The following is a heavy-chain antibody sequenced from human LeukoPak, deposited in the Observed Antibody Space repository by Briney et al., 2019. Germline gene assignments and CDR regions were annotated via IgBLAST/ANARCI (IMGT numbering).Heavy chain of an antibody. CDR1: GFTFSSYW. D-gene: IGHD1-26*01. CDR3: ARETSGSYYGQQYDYYYMDV. Sequence: GGSLRLSCAASGFTFSSYWMSWVRQAPGKGLEWVANIKQDGSEKYYVDSVKGRFTISRDNAKNSLYLQMNSLRAEDTAVNYCARETSGSYYGQQYDYYYMDVWGKGTTVTVSS. CDR2: IKQDGSEK. V-gene: IGHV3-7*01. J-gene: IGHJ6*03.